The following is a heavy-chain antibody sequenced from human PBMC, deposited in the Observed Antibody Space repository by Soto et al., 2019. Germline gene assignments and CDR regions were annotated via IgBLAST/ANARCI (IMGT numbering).Heavy chain of an antibody. Sequence: EVQLLESGGGLVQPGGSLRLSCAASGFTFNTYAMGWVRQAPGKGLEWVSAVSAGGTSAYYAASVEGRFTISRDNSKKTLYLQMNILRVEDTARYYCVDRCIGGMCSPFVYWGQGTLVTVAS. J-gene: IGHJ4*02. CDR3: VDRCIGGMCSPFVY. V-gene: IGHV3-23*01. CDR2: VSAGGTSA. D-gene: IGHD2-8*02. CDR1: GFTFNTYA.